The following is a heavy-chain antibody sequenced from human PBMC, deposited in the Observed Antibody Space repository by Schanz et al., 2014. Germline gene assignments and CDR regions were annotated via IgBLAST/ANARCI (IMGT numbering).Heavy chain of an antibody. CDR1: GYTFTSYG. CDR3: ARDRLECGAECYSVEVFEI. CDR2: IIPSLGLA. J-gene: IGHJ4*02. Sequence: QVQLVQSGAEVKKPGASVKVSCKASGYTFTSYGINWVRQAPGQGLEWMGRIIPSLGLAKYEQKFQDKVTITADTSTTTAYMELSGLRSEDTAVYYCARDRLECGAECYSVEVFEIWGQGTLLTVAS. D-gene: IGHD2-21*01. V-gene: IGHV1-69*04.